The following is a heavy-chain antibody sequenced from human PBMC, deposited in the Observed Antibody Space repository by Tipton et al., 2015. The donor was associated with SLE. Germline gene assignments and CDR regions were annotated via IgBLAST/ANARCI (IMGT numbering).Heavy chain of an antibody. CDR2: IYYSGST. J-gene: IGHJ6*02. V-gene: IGHV4-59*11. CDR3: ARVPSGSYYLEDYYGMDV. CDR1: GGSISSHY. Sequence: TLSLTYTVSGGSISSHYWSWIRQPPGKGLEWIGYIYYSGSTNYNPSLKSRVTISVDTSKNQFSLKLSSVTAADTAVYYCARVPSGSYYLEDYYGMDVWGQGTTVTVSS. D-gene: IGHD1-26*01.